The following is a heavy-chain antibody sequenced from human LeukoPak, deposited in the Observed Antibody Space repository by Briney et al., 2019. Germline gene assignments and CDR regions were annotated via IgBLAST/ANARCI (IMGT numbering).Heavy chain of an antibody. J-gene: IGHJ4*02. CDR2: IYYSGIT. V-gene: IGHV4-59*01. D-gene: IGHD5-18*01. Sequence: PSETLSLTCTVSGGSISSYYWNWIRQPPGKGLEWIGYIYYSGITNYNPSLKSRVTISVDTSKSQFSLKLSSVTAADTAVYYCARDPRAAGYSYGYSYFDYWGQGTLVTVSS. CDR3: ARDPRAAGYSYGYSYFDY. CDR1: GGSISSYY.